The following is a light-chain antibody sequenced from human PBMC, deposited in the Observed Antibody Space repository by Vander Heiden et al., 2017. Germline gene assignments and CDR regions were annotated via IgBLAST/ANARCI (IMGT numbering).Light chain of an antibody. J-gene: IGLJ3*02. CDR2: DDS. Sequence: SSVLTPPPSVSVAPGKTARITCGGDNIGSKGVHWYQQKPGQAPVVVVYDDSDRPSGIPERFSGSNSGNTATLTISRVEAGDEADYYCQVWDSRSDHVVFGGGTKLTVL. CDR3: QVWDSRSDHVV. CDR1: NIGSKG. V-gene: IGLV3-21*03.